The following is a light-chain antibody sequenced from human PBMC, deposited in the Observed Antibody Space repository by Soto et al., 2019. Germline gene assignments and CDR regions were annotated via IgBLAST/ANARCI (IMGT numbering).Light chain of an antibody. V-gene: IGKV3-15*01. J-gene: IGKJ3*01. CDR1: QSVSSN. CDR2: GAS. CDR3: QQYNNWPS. Sequence: EIVMTQSPATLSVSPGERATLSCRASQSVSSNLAWYQQKPGQAPRLLIYGASTSAPGIPARFSGSGSGTDFTLTISILQSEDSAVYYCQQYNNWPSFGPGTKVDIK.